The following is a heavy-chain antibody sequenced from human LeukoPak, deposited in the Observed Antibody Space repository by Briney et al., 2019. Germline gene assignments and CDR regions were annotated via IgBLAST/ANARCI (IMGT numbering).Heavy chain of an antibody. CDR1: GGSISSSSYY. D-gene: IGHD5-12*01. CDR2: IYYSGST. Sequence: SETLSLTCTVSGGSISSSSYYWGWIRQPPGKGLEWIGSIYYSGSTHYNPSLKSRVTISVDTSKNQFSLKLSSVTAADTAVYYCARITNSGLYYFDYWGQGTLVTVSS. CDR3: ARITNSGLYYFDY. V-gene: IGHV4-39*01. J-gene: IGHJ4*02.